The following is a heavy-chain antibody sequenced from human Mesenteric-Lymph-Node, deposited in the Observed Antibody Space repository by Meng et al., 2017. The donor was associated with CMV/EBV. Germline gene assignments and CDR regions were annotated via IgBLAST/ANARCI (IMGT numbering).Heavy chain of an antibody. CDR3: TTGVRAREQFNYYYYYGMDV. D-gene: IGHD5-24*01. V-gene: IGHV3-15*01. CDR1: GFTFSNAW. J-gene: IGHJ6*02. CDR2: IKSKTDGGTT. Sequence: GESLKISCAASGFTFSNAWMSWVRQAPGKGLEWVGRIKSKTDGGTTDYAAPVKGRFTISRDDSKNTLYLQMNSLKTEDTAVYYCTTGVRAREQFNYYYYYGMDVWGQGTTVTVSS.